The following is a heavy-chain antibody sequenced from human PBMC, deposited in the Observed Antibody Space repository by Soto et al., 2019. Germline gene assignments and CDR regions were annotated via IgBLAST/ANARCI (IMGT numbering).Heavy chain of an antibody. CDR2: INHSGST. D-gene: IGHD3-3*01. CDR1: GGSFSGYY. CDR3: ARGGPGYDFWGGYYRGRNYYYYGMDV. J-gene: IGHJ6*02. Sequence: SETLSLTCAVYGGSFSGYYWSWIRQPPGKGLEWIGEINHSGSTNYNPSLKSRVTISVDTSKNQFSLKLSSVTAADTAVYYCARGGPGYDFWGGYYRGRNYYYYGMDVWGQGTTVTVSS. V-gene: IGHV4-34*01.